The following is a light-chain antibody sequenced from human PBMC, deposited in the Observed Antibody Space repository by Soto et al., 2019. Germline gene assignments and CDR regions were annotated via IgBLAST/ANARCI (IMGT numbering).Light chain of an antibody. CDR3: QQSYSNVALT. V-gene: IGKV1-39*01. CDR1: QYISSY. J-gene: IGKJ4*01. CDR2: AAS. Sequence: DIQMTQSPSSLSASVGDSVTITCRASQYISSYLNWYQQKPGKAPKVLIYAASTLQSGVPSRFSGSGSGTDFTLTISNLQPEDFATYYCQQSYSNVALTFGGGTKVEIK.